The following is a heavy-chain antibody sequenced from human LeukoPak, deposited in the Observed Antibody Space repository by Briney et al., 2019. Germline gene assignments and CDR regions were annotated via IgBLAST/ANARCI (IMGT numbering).Heavy chain of an antibody. CDR1: ILTFDDYD. CDR3: VRGDLLSGLPGDFFDY. J-gene: IGHJ4*02. Sequence: PGMSLRLSCAASILTFDDYDMHWVRQAPGKGRVGVSHISCDGRSTEHAGSVKGRFNISRDNAKKTVYMQINSLGAEDTAAYYCVRGDLLSGLPGDFFDYWGKGTLVTVSS. V-gene: IGHV3-74*01. D-gene: IGHD3-3*01. CDR2: ISCDGRST.